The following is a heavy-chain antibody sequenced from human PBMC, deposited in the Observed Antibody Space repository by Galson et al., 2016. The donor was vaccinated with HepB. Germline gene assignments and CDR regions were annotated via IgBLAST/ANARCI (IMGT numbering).Heavy chain of an antibody. V-gene: IGHV3-74*01. CDR2: TNTDGSDT. D-gene: IGHD1-26*01. Sequence: SLRLSCAASGFTFSSYWMHWVRQVPGKGLVMVARTNTDGSDTGYADSVKGRFTISRDNAKNTLYLQMNTLRAEGTAVYYCARDYLTYTGSYLYSWGQGTLVTVSS. CDR1: GFTFSSYW. J-gene: IGHJ4*02. CDR3: ARDYLTYTGSYLYS.